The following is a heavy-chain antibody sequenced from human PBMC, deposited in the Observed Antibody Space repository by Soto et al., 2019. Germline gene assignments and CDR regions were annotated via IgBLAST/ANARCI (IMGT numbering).Heavy chain of an antibody. V-gene: IGHV1-18*01. CDR3: VTDDADFDY. J-gene: IGHJ4*02. CDR1: GYTFTSYG. CDR2: ISGYNGNK. Sequence: ASVKVSCKASGYTFTSYGISWVRQAPGQGLEWMGWISGYNGNKKYAQKFQGRLTMSEDTSIETAYMELSGLTSEDTAVYFCVTDDADFDYWGQGTRVTVSS.